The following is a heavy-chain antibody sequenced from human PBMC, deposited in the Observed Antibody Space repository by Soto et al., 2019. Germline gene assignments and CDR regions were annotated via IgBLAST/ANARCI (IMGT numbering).Heavy chain of an antibody. D-gene: IGHD3-22*01. CDR2: IIPIFGTA. Sequence: SVKVSCKASGGTFSSYAISWVRQAPGQGLEWMGGIIPIFGTANYAQKFQGRVTITADESTSTAYMELSSLRSEDTAVYYCARRDDSSGYPQWFDPWGQGTLVTVSS. V-gene: IGHV1-69*13. J-gene: IGHJ5*02. CDR3: ARRDDSSGYPQWFDP. CDR1: GGTFSSYA.